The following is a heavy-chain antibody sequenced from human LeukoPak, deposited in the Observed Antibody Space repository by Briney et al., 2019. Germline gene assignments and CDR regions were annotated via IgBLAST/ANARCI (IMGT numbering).Heavy chain of an antibody. CDR1: GGSFSAYY. V-gene: IGHV4-34*01. CDR2: ITHSGNT. CDR3: SQLYDTSGYRQDY. Sequence: PSETLSLTCAVYGGSFSAYYWSWIRQPPGKGLEWIGEITHSGNTNYNMTLKSRVTISVDTSKNQFSLKLTSVTAADSAVYYCSQLYDTSGYRQDYRGQGTLVTVSS. D-gene: IGHD3-22*01. J-gene: IGHJ4*02.